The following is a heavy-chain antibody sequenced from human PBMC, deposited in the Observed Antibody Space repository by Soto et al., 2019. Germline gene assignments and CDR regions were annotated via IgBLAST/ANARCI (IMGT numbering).Heavy chain of an antibody. V-gene: IGHV4-4*07. D-gene: IGHD6-13*01. CDR2: IYTSGST. CDR3: ARNGLYGQQPVDRSNWFDP. CDR1: GGSISSYY. Sequence: SETLSLTCTVSGGSISSYYWSWIRQPAGKGLEWIGRIYTSGSTNYNPSLKSRVTMSVDTSKNQFSLKLSSVTAADTAVYYCARNGLYGQQPVDRSNWFDPWGQGTLVTVSS. J-gene: IGHJ5*02.